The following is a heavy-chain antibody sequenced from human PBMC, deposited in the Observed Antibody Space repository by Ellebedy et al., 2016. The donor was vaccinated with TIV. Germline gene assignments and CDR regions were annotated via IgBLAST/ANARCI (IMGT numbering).Heavy chain of an antibody. J-gene: IGHJ4*02. CDR1: GFTFSSYG. D-gene: IGHD4-17*01. V-gene: IGHV3-33*01. CDR3: ARYGDYVWDLKTDY. Sequence: GGSLRLXCAASGFTFSSYGMHWVRQAPGKGLEWVAVIWYDGSNKYYADSVKGRLTISRDNSKNTLYLQMNSLRAEDTAVYYCARYGDYVWDLKTDYWGQGTLVTVSS. CDR2: IWYDGSNK.